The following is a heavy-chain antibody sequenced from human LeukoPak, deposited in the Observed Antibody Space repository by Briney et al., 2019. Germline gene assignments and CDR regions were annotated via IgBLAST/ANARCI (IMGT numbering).Heavy chain of an antibody. J-gene: IGHJ3*02. D-gene: IGHD3-22*01. Sequence: GGSLRLSCAASGFTFSSYSMNWVRQAPGKGLEWVSSISSSSSYIYYADSVKGRFTISRDNAKNSLYLQMNSLRAEDTAVYYCASSYYYDSSGPNPVDAFDIWGQGTMVTVSS. V-gene: IGHV3-21*04. CDR1: GFTFSSYS. CDR2: ISSSSSYI. CDR3: ASSYYYDSSGPNPVDAFDI.